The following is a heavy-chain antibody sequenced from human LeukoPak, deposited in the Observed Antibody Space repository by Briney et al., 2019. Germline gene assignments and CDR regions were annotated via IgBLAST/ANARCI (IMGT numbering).Heavy chain of an antibody. Sequence: SETLSLTCAVYGGSFSGYYWSWIRQPPGKGLEWIGSIYYSGSTYYNPSLKSRVTISVDTSKNQFSLKLSSVTAADTAVYYCASVADSGGFDYWGQGTLVTVSS. CDR3: ASVADSGGFDY. J-gene: IGHJ4*02. CDR1: GGSFSGYY. V-gene: IGHV4-34*01. CDR2: IYYSGST. D-gene: IGHD2-15*01.